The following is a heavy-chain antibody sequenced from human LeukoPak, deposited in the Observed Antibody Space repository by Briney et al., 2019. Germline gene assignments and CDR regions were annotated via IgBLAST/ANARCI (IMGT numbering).Heavy chain of an antibody. CDR2: NSYSGSI. D-gene: IGHD3-22*01. Sequence: SETLPLTCTVSGDSISSGSYYWAWVRQPPGKGLEWIGSNSYSGSIYYNPSLKTRVTMSVDTSKNQFSLRLSSVTAADTALYYCRGYDSSGNWLFDYWGQGTLVTVSS. CDR1: GDSISSGSYY. CDR3: RGYDSSGNWLFDY. J-gene: IGHJ4*02. V-gene: IGHV4-39*01.